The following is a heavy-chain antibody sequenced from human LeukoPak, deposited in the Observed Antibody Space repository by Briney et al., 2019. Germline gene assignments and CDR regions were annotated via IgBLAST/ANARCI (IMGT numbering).Heavy chain of an antibody. Sequence: ASVKVSCKASGGTFSSYAISWVRQAPGQGLEWMGIINPSGGSTSYAQKFQGRVTMTRDTSTSTVYMELSSLRSEDTAVYYCAREVPAYCSSTSCPRFDYWGQGTLVTVSS. CDR2: INPSGGST. CDR3: AREVPAYCSSTSCPRFDY. D-gene: IGHD2-2*01. CDR1: GGTFSSYA. J-gene: IGHJ4*02. V-gene: IGHV1-46*03.